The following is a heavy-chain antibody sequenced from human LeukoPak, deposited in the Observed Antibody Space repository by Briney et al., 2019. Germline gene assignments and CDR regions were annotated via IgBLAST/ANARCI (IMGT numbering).Heavy chain of an antibody. V-gene: IGHV4-38-2*01. Sequence: SETLSLTCAVSGYSISSGYYWSWIRQPPGKGLEGIGSIYHSGSTYYNPSLKSRVTISVDTSKNQFSLKLSSVTAADTAVYYCARLGYCSSTSCYYFDYWGQGTLVTVSS. D-gene: IGHD2-2*01. CDR2: IYHSGST. J-gene: IGHJ4*02. CDR3: ARLGYCSSTSCYYFDY. CDR1: GYSISSGYY.